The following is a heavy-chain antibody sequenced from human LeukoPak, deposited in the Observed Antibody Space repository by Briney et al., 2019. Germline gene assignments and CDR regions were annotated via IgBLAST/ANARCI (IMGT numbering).Heavy chain of an antibody. V-gene: IGHV1-2*02. CDR3: ARDLGYYDFWGNAFDI. J-gene: IGHJ3*02. D-gene: IGHD3-3*01. CDR1: GYTFTGYY. CDR2: INPNSGGT. Sequence: ASVKVSCKASGYTFTGYYMHWVRQAPGQGLEWMGWINPNSGGTNYAQKFQGRVTMTRDTSISTAYMELSRLRSDDTAVYYCARDLGYYDFWGNAFDIWGQGTMVTVSS.